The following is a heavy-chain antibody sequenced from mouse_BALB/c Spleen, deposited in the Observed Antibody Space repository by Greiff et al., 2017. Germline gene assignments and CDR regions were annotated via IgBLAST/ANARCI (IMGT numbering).Heavy chain of an antibody. CDR3: ARLSLPHYYGSFAY. D-gene: IGHD1-2*01. CDR2: INPSTGYT. CDR1: GYTFTSYW. V-gene: IGHV1-7*01. J-gene: IGHJ3*01. Sequence: VQLQQSGAELAKPGASVKMSCKASGYTFTSYWMHWVKQRPGQGLEWIGYINPSTGYTEYNQKFKDKATLTADKSSSTAYMQLSSLTSEDSAVYYCARLSLPHYYGSFAYWGQGTLVTVSA.